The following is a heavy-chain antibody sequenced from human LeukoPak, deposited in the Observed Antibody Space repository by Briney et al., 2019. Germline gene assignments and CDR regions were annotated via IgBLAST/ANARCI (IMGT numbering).Heavy chain of an antibody. J-gene: IGHJ4*02. CDR1: GFTFSSYA. V-gene: IGHV3-30-3*01. CDR2: ISYDGSNK. CDR3: ARDSALGGGLS. D-gene: IGHD2-15*01. Sequence: GGSLRLSCAASGFTFSSYAMPWVRQAPGKGLEWVAVISYDGSNKYYADSVKGRFTISRDNSKNTLYLQMNSLRAEDTAVYYCARDSALGGGLSWGQGTLVTVSS.